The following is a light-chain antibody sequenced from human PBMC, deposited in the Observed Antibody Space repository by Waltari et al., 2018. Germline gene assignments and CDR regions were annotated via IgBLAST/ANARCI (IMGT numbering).Light chain of an antibody. CDR2: DVS. Sequence: QSALTQPASVSGSPGQSITISCTGTSSDVGGYNYVYWYQKHPGKAPKLMIYDVSKRPSGVAIRFSGSKSGTTASLTISGLHAEDEADYHCSSYTDSTTYVFGTGTKVTVL. CDR1: SSDVGGYNY. V-gene: IGLV2-14*01. CDR3: SSYTDSTTYV. J-gene: IGLJ1*01.